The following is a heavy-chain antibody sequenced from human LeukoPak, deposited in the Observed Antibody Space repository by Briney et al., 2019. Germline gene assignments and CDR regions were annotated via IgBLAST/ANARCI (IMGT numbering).Heavy chain of an antibody. CDR2: ISSSSSYI. Sequence: GGSLRLSCAASGFTFSSYSMNWVRQAPGKGLEWVSSISSSSSYIYYADSVKGRFTISRDNAKNSLYLQMNSLRAEDTAVYYCARDYLVSDYYDSSGRPPDAFDIWGQGTMVTVSS. V-gene: IGHV3-21*01. J-gene: IGHJ3*02. CDR3: ARDYLVSDYYDSSGRPPDAFDI. CDR1: GFTFSSYS. D-gene: IGHD3-22*01.